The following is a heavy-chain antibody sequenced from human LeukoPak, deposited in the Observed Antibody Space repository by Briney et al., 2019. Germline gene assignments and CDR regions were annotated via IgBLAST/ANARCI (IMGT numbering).Heavy chain of an antibody. J-gene: IGHJ4*02. CDR1: GGSISSYY. V-gene: IGHV4-4*07. Sequence: SETLSLTCTVSGGSISSYYWSWVRQPAGKGLEWVGRIYTSGSTDYNPSLKSRVTMSVDTSKNQFSLNLRSVTAADTAIYYCARGPPPDFDCWGQGTLVTVSS. CDR3: ARGPPPDFDC. CDR2: IYTSGST.